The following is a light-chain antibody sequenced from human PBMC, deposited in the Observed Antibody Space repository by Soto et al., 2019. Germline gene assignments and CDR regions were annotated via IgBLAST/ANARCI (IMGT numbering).Light chain of an antibody. J-gene: IGKJ4*01. CDR1: QGIGDT. CDR2: DTS. Sequence: EVVMRQSPATLAVSPGXGATLSCRASQGIGDTLAWYQHKPGQTPRLLIYDTSTRATGVPTRFSGSRSGAEFTLTINSLQSEDFAVYYCQPYNNWPLTFGGGTKVDIK. V-gene: IGKV3-15*01. CDR3: QPYNNWPLT.